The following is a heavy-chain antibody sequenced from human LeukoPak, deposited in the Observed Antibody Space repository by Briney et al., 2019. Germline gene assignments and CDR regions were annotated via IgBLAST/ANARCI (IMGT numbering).Heavy chain of an antibody. D-gene: IGHD1-26*01. CDR3: APNNKWELPYFDY. CDR2: ISSSSSTI. J-gene: IGHJ4*02. Sequence: GESLRLSCVASGFIFDKYGMNWVRQAPGKGLEWVSYISSSSSTIYYADSVKGRFTISRDNAKNSLYLQMSSLRAEDTAVYYCAPNNKWELPYFDYWGQGTLVTVSS. V-gene: IGHV3-48*01. CDR1: GFIFDKYG.